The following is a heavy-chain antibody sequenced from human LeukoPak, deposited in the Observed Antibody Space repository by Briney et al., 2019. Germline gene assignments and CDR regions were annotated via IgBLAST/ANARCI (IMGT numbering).Heavy chain of an antibody. CDR2: TWYDGTKE. J-gene: IGHJ4*02. CDR3: ARSPYTTGRNYYFDY. Sequence: GGSLRPSCAASGFSSNYYGMHWVRQAPGKGLEWVALTWYDGTKEFYSDSVRGRFTISRDNSKNTLWLQMNSLRAEDTAIYYCARSPYTTGRNYYFDYWGQGTLVTVSS. D-gene: IGHD3-16*01. V-gene: IGHV3-33*01. CDR1: GFSSNYYG.